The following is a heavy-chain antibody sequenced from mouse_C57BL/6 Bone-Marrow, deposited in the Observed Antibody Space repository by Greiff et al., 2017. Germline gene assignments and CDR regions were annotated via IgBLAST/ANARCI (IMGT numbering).Heavy chain of an antibody. J-gene: IGHJ1*03. Sequence: VQLKQSGAELVKPGASVKLSCKASGYTFTSYWMHWVKQRPGQGLEWIGMIHPNSGSTNYNEKFKSKATLTVDKSSSTAYMQLSSLTSEDSAVYYCARGSSYWYFDVWGTGTTVTVSS. CDR3: ARGSSYWYFDV. V-gene: IGHV1-64*01. CDR2: IHPNSGST. CDR1: GYTFTSYW. D-gene: IGHD1-1*01.